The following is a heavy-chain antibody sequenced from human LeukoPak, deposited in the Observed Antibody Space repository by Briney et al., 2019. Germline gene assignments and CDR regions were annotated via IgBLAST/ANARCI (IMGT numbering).Heavy chain of an antibody. J-gene: IGHJ3*01. Sequence: GASVKVSCKASGYSFTGYYMHWVRQAPGQGLEWVGRINPNGGGTNYAQKFQGRVTMTRDTSISTAYMELSRLRSDDTAVYYCARNIWFGESNDAFDFWGQGTMVTVSS. CDR3: ARNIWFGESNDAFDF. D-gene: IGHD3-10*01. CDR1: GYSFTGYY. CDR2: INPNGGGT. V-gene: IGHV1-2*02.